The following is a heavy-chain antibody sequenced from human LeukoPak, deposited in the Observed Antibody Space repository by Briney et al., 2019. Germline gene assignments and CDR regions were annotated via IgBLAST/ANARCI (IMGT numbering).Heavy chain of an antibody. D-gene: IGHD2-2*01. CDR2: ISTSSRYI. CDR1: GFTLSTFD. V-gene: IGHV3-21*06. Sequence: GGSLRLSCAASGFTLSTFDMNWVRQAPGKGLEWVSSISTSSRYIYYRDSVKGRFTISRDDAKNSLYLQMNSLTVEDTAVYYCARADCSGSTCYLRHSWFDPWGQGTLVTVSS. J-gene: IGHJ5*02. CDR3: ARADCSGSTCYLRHSWFDP.